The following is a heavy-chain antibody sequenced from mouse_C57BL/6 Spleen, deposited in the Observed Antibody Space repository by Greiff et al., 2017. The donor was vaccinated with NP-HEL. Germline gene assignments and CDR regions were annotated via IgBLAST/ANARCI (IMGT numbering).Heavy chain of an antibody. V-gene: IGHV1-50*01. D-gene: IGHD1-1*01. CDR3: ARPTIVDTEYFDV. J-gene: IGHJ1*03. CDR1: GYTFTSYW. CDR2: IDPSDSYT. Sequence: QVQLQQPGAELVKPGASVKLSCKASGYTFTSYWMQWVKQRPGQGLEWIGEIDPSDSYTNYNQKFKGKATLTVDTSSSTAYMQLSSLTSEDSAVYYCARPTIVDTEYFDVWGTGTTVTVSS.